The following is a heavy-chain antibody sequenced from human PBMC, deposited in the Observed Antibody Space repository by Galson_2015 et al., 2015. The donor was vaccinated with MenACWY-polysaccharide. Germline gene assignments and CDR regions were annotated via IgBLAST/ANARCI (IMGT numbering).Heavy chain of an antibody. CDR1: GFTFSNYA. D-gene: IGHD3-22*01. CDR3: AKLRRYYDTTVYYFTEYYFDY. V-gene: IGHV3-23*01. Sequence: SLRLSCAASGFTFSNYAMIWVRQAPGKGLEWVSDISDRGGSTYYADSVKGRFTISRDNSKNTLYLQINSLRAEDTAIYYCAKLRRYYDTTVYYFTEYYFDYCGHAPLVTVSS. J-gene: IGHJ4*01. CDR2: ISDRGGST.